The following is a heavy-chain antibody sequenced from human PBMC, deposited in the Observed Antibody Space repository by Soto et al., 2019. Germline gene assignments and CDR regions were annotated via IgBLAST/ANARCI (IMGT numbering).Heavy chain of an antibody. CDR3: AREDRDRETVLVPAAIDGMDV. V-gene: IGHV1-69*08. CDR2: IIPIFGIA. CDR1: GGTFSRYS. Sequence: QVQLVQSGAEVKKPGSSVKLSCKASGGTFSRYSITWVRQAPGHGLEWIGRIIPIFGIASYAQKFQGRVTITADESTSTAYMELSSLRSDDTAVYYCAREDRDRETVLVPAAIDGMDVWGQGTTLTVSS. J-gene: IGHJ6*02. D-gene: IGHD2-2*01.